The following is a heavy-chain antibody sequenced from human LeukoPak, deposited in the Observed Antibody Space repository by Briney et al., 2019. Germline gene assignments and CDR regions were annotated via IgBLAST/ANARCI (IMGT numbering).Heavy chain of an antibody. Sequence: GGSLRLSCAASGFTFSSYGMHWVRQAPGKGLEWVSAISGSGGSTYYADSVKGRFTISRDNSKNTLYLQMNSLRAEDTAVYYCAKFGRDCSGGSCHTYYYYYGMDVWGQGTTVTVSS. CDR1: GFTFSSYG. J-gene: IGHJ6*02. D-gene: IGHD2-15*01. V-gene: IGHV3-23*01. CDR2: ISGSGGST. CDR3: AKFGRDCSGGSCHTYYYYYGMDV.